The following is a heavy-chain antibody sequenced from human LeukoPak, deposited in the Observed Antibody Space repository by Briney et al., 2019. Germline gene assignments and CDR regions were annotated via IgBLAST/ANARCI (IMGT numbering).Heavy chain of an antibody. J-gene: IGHJ4*02. Sequence: PGGSLRLSCAASGFTFSGSAMHWVRQASGKGLEWVGRIRSKANSYATAYAASVKGRFTISRDDSKNTAYLQMNSLKTEDTAVYYCTTGVVPALSLDYWGQGTLVTVSS. CDR3: TTGVVPALSLDY. V-gene: IGHV3-73*01. CDR1: GFTFSGSA. CDR2: IRSKANSYAT. D-gene: IGHD2-2*01.